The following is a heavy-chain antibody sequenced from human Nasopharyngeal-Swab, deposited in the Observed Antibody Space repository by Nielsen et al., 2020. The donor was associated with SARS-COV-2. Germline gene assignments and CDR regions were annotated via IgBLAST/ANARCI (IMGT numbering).Heavy chain of an antibody. CDR3: ARRVARAPRHEGDYYYGMDV. D-gene: IGHD3-16*01. CDR2: IYYSGST. Sequence: WIRQPPGKGLEWIGSIYYSGSTYYNPSLKSRVTISLDTSKNQFSLKLSSVTAADTAVYYYARRVARAPRHEGDYYYGMDVWGQGTTVTVSS. J-gene: IGHJ6*02. V-gene: IGHV4-39*01.